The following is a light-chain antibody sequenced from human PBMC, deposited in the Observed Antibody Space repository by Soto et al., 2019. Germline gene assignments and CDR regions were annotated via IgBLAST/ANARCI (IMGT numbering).Light chain of an antibody. J-gene: IGKJ1*01. V-gene: IGKV3-11*01. CDR1: QSVSSY. CDR3: QQYDKWPRT. Sequence: EIVLTQSPATLSLSPGERATLSFRASQSVSSYLAWYQQKPGQAPRLLIYDASNRATGIPARFSGSGSGTDFTLTISSLEPEDFAVYYCQQYDKWPRTFGQGTKVDI. CDR2: DAS.